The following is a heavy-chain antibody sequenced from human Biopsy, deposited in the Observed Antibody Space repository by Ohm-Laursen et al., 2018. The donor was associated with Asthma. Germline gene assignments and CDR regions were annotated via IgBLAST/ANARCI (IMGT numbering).Heavy chain of an antibody. J-gene: IGHJ5*02. CDR2: INPNSGGT. D-gene: IGHD6-13*01. CDR1: GYTFIGCH. CDR3: ARGQKSAGDRWFDP. Sequence: SVKVSCKASGYTFIGCHIHWMRQVPGQGLEWMGRINPNSGGTNYAQKFQGRVTMTRDTSISTAYMEVSRLRSDDTAVYYCARGQKSAGDRWFDPWGQGTLVTVSS. V-gene: IGHV1-2*06.